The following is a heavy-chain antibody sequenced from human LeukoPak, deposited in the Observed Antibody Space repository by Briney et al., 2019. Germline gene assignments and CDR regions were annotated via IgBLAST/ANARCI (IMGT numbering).Heavy chain of an antibody. V-gene: IGHV4-59*01. CDR1: GGSISSYY. J-gene: IGHJ1*01. Sequence: SETLSLTCTVSGGSISSYYWTWIRQPPGKGLEWIGYIYHSGSTNYNPSLKGRVTISVDTSKNQFSLKLSSVTAADTAVYYCAAQYYYGSGSYYDAEYFQHWGQGTLVTVSS. CDR3: AAQYYYGSGSYYDAEYFQH. D-gene: IGHD3-10*01. CDR2: IYHSGST.